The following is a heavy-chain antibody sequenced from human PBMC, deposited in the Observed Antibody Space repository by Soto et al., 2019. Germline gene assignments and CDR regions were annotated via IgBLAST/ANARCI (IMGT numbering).Heavy chain of an antibody. CDR2: ISNDGSEK. Sequence: QEQLVASGGGGFKPGSSRRLSGAPSESTFNFFGMHWVARAPARGREWVEVISNDGSEKYYADSVKGRFTMSRDNSKNMVYLEMSSLRPEDTSVYYCAKERRYSFEACDIWGNETMVTVSS. CDR3: AKERRYSFEACDI. V-gene: IGHV3-30*18. CDR1: ESTFNFFG. J-gene: IGHJ3*02. D-gene: IGHD5-12*01.